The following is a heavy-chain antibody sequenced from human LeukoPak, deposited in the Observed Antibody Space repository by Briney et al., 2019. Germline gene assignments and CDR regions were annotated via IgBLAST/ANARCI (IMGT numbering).Heavy chain of an antibody. CDR3: AKDGGSCFSLDCSEEGDY. D-gene: IGHD2-21*02. CDR2: ISYDGSNK. Sequence: GGSLRLSCAASGFTFSSYGMHWVRQAPGKGLEWVAVISYDGSNKYYADSVKGRFTISRDNSKNTLYLQMDSLRVEDTARYYCAKDGGSCFSLDCSEEGDYWGQGTLVTVSS. J-gene: IGHJ4*02. V-gene: IGHV3-30*18. CDR1: GFTFSSYG.